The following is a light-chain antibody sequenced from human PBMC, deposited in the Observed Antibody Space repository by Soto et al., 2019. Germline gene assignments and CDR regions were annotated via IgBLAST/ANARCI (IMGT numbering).Light chain of an antibody. CDR3: QRYNNWPLT. J-gene: IGKJ4*01. CDR1: QTVRNNY. Sequence: EFVLTQSPGTLSLSLGERATLSCRASQTVRNNYLAWYQQKPGQAPRLLIYDASSRATGIPDRFSGGGSGTDFTLTISRLEPEDFAVYYCQRYNNWPLTFGGGTKVDIK. CDR2: DAS. V-gene: IGKV3D-20*02.